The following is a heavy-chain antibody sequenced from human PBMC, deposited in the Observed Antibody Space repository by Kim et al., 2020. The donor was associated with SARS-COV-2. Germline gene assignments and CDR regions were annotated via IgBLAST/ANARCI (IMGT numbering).Heavy chain of an antibody. Sequence: SETLSLTCTVSGGSISSGGYYWSWIRQHPGKGLEWIGYIYYSGSTYYNPSLKSRVTISVDTSKNQFSLKLSSVTAADTAVYYCARERGRVPATAHYFDYWGQGTLVTVSS. CDR1: GGSISSGGYY. D-gene: IGHD2-2*01. CDR3: ARERGRVPATAHYFDY. J-gene: IGHJ4*02. CDR2: IYYSGST. V-gene: IGHV4-31*03.